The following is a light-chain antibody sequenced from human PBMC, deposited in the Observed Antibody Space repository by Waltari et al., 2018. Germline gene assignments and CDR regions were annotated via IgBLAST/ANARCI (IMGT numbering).Light chain of an antibody. CDR2: EVL. CDR1: SRDIGDYHY. J-gene: IGLJ1*01. V-gene: IGLV2-14*03. Sequence: QSTLTQPASVSGSPGQSIPISCTGSSRDIGDYHYVPWFQQHPDKVPKLLIYEVLNRPSGVSARFSGSKSGTTAFLTISGLQTDDEASYYCASYAGTNPYVFGTGT. CDR3: ASYAGTNPYV.